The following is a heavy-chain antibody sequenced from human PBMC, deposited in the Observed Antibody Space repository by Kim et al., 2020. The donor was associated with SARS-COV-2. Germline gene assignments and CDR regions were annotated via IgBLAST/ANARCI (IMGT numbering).Heavy chain of an antibody. Sequence: ASVKVSCKASGYTFTSYYMHWVRQAPGQGLEWMGIINPSGGSTSYAQKFQGRVTMTRDTSTSTVYMELSSLRSEDTAVYYCARDRGWYCSGGSCQNWYFDLWGRGTLVTVSS. CDR2: INPSGGST. D-gene: IGHD2-15*01. J-gene: IGHJ2*01. CDR1: GYTFTSYY. CDR3: ARDRGWYCSGGSCQNWYFDL. V-gene: IGHV1-46*01.